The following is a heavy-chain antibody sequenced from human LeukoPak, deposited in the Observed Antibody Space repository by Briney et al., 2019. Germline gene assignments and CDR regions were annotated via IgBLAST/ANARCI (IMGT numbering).Heavy chain of an antibody. CDR1: GYTLTDYY. D-gene: IGHD7-27*01. CDR2: INPNSGGT. Sequence: ASVKVSCKASGYTLTDYYMHWVRQAPGQGLEWMGRINPNSGGTNYAQKFQGRVTMTRDTSISTAYMELSSLTFEDTAVYYCARGPPNWGMVGYWGQGTLVTVSS. CDR3: ARGPPNWGMVGY. V-gene: IGHV1-2*06. J-gene: IGHJ4*02.